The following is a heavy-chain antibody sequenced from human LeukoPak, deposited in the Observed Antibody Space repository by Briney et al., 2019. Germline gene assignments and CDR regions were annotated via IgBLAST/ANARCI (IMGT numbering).Heavy chain of an antibody. V-gene: IGHV1-2*02. CDR1: GYTFTGYY. Sequence: ASVKVSCKASGYTFTGYYMHWVRQAPGQGLEWMGWINPNSGGTNYAQKFQGRVTMTRDTSISTAYMELSRLRSDDTAVYYCARDPRPLWLGENRWFDPWGQGTLVTVSS. CDR2: INPNSGGT. CDR3: ARDPRPLWLGENRWFDP. J-gene: IGHJ5*02. D-gene: IGHD3-10*01.